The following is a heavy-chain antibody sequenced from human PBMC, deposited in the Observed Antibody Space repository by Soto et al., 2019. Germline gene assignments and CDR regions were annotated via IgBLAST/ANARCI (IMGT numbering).Heavy chain of an antibody. Sequence: GESLKISCKGSGYSFTSYWIGWVRQMPGKGLEWMGIIYPGDSDTRYSPSFQGQVTISADKSISTAYLQWSSLKASDAARYYCASHRCGGDCYDAFDIGGQGTMVTVSS. D-gene: IGHD2-21*02. CDR3: ASHRCGGDCYDAFDI. CDR1: GYSFTSYW. CDR2: IYPGDSDT. J-gene: IGHJ3*02. V-gene: IGHV5-51*01.